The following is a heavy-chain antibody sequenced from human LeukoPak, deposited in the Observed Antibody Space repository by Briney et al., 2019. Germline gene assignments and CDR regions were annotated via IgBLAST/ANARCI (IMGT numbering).Heavy chain of an antibody. D-gene: IGHD3-10*01. CDR2: SSAYNGDT. CDR1: GYPFNRYG. V-gene: IGHV1-18*01. CDR3: ARVGHTIIRGAMDY. J-gene: IGHJ4*02. Sequence: ASVKVSCKASGYPFNRYGISWVRQAPGRGLEWMGWSSAYNGDTNYIQTLQGRVTMTTDTATSTAYMELRGLRSDDTALYYCARVGHTIIRGAMDYWGQGTLVTVSS.